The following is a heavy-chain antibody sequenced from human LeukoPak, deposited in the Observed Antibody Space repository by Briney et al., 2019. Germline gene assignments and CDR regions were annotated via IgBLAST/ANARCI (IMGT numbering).Heavy chain of an antibody. Sequence: ASVKVSCKASGYTFTSYGISWVRQAPGQGLEWMGWINAYNGNTNYAQKLQGRVTMTTDTYTSTAYMALRSLRSDDTAVYYWAREWVEYYYGSGSPRVLDYWGQGCLVTVYS. D-gene: IGHD3-10*01. CDR2: INAYNGNT. CDR1: GYTFTSYG. CDR3: AREWVEYYYGSGSPRVLDY. V-gene: IGHV1-18*01. J-gene: IGHJ4*02.